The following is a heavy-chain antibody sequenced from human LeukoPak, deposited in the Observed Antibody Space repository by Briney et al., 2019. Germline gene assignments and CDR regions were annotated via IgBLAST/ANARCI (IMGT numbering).Heavy chain of an antibody. D-gene: IGHD3-22*01. Sequence: SETLSLTCTVSGGSISSYYWSWIRQPAGKGLEWIGRIYTSGSTHYNPSLQSRVSISIDTSKNHFSLKLRSVTAVDTAVYYCARWGHFDTSGYFVVDYWGQGTLVTVSS. J-gene: IGHJ4*02. CDR2: IYTSGST. V-gene: IGHV4-4*07. CDR3: ARWGHFDTSGYFVVDY. CDR1: GGSISSYY.